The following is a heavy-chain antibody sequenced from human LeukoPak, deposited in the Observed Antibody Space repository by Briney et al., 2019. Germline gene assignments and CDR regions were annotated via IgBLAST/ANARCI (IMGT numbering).Heavy chain of an antibody. Sequence: GRSPRLSCAASGFTFSNYAMHWVRQAPGKGLEWVAVISFDGTNKYYANSVQGRFTISRDNSKNTLYLQMNSLRAEDTALYYCARDMYDNGWSSFDYWGQGTLVTAS. CDR3: ARDMYDNGWSSFDY. CDR2: ISFDGTNK. V-gene: IGHV3-30-3*01. D-gene: IGHD3-10*01. CDR1: GFTFSNYA. J-gene: IGHJ4*02.